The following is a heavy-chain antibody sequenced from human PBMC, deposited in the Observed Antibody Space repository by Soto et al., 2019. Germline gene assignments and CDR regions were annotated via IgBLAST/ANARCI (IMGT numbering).Heavy chain of an antibody. Sequence: SETLSLTCTVSGGSISSYYWSWIRQPAGKGLEWIGRIYTSGSTNYNPSLKSRVTMSVDTSKNQFSLKLSSVTAADTAVYYCARDPMRNDFWSGYYRPRGMDVWGQGTTVTVSS. D-gene: IGHD3-3*01. CDR2: IYTSGST. CDR1: GGSISSYY. J-gene: IGHJ6*02. V-gene: IGHV4-4*07. CDR3: ARDPMRNDFWSGYYRPRGMDV.